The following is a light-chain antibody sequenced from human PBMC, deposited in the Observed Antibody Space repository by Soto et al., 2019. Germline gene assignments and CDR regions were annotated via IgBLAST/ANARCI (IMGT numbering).Light chain of an antibody. CDR3: SSYAGINNWVV. J-gene: IGLJ2*01. CDR1: SSDVGGYNY. V-gene: IGLV2-8*01. Sequence: QSALTQPPSASGSPGQSVTISCTGTSSDVGGYNYVSWYQHHPGKAPKLMIYEVTKRPSGVPDRFSGSKSGNTASLTVSGLQAEDEADYYCSSYAGINNWVVFGGGTKVTVL. CDR2: EVT.